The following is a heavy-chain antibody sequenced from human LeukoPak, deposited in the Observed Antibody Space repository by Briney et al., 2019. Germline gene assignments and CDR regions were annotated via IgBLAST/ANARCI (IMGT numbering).Heavy chain of an antibody. CDR3: ARVSDAGGTRLFDY. V-gene: IGHV4-59*01. CDR1: GGSISSYY. D-gene: IGHD6-13*01. Sequence: SETLSLTCTVSGGSISSYYWNWIRQPPGKGLEWIGFIYGSGATNYKPSLKSRLTISLDTSKNQFSLKLSSVTAADTAVYYCARVSDAGGTRLFDYWGQGTLVAVSS. CDR2: IYGSGAT. J-gene: IGHJ4*02.